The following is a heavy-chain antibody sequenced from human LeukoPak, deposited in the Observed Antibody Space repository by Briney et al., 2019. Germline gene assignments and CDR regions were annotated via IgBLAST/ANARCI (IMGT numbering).Heavy chain of an antibody. Sequence: GGSLRLSCAASGFTFSSYAMSWVRQAPGKGLELVSAISGSGGSTYYADSVKGRFTISRDNSKNTLYLQMNSLRAEDTAVYYCAKDLRYFDWLQEGLYFQHWGQGTLVTVSS. J-gene: IGHJ1*01. D-gene: IGHD3-9*01. CDR1: GFTFSSYA. V-gene: IGHV3-23*01. CDR3: AKDLRYFDWLQEGLYFQH. CDR2: ISGSGGST.